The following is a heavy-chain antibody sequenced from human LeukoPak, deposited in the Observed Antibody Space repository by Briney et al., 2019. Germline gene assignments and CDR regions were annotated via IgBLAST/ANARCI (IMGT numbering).Heavy chain of an antibody. CDR3: ARRLKYFDWLLPSSGFDP. D-gene: IGHD3-9*01. V-gene: IGHV4-34*01. Sequence: KPSETLSLTCAVYGGSFSGYYWSWIRQPPGKGLEWIGEINQSGSTNYNPSLKSRVTISVDTSKNQFSLKLSSVTAADTAVYYCARRLKYFDWLLPSSGFDPWGQGTLVTVSS. J-gene: IGHJ5*02. CDR1: GGSFSGYY. CDR2: INQSGST.